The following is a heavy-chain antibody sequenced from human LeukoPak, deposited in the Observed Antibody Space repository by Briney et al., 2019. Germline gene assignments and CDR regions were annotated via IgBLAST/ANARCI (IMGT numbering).Heavy chain of an antibody. V-gene: IGHV3-30*01. J-gene: IGHJ4*02. CDR1: GFTFSSYA. CDR2: ISYDGSNK. Sequence: GGSLRLSCAASGFTFSSYAMHWVRQALGKGLEWVAVISYDGSNKYYADSVKGRFTISRDNSKNTLYLQMNSLRAEDTAVYYCASEGIYSPRFDYWGQGTLVTVSS. D-gene: IGHD6-13*01. CDR3: ASEGIYSPRFDY.